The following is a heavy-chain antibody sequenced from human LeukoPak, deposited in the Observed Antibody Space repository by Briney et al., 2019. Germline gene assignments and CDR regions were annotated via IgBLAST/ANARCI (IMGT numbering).Heavy chain of an antibody. V-gene: IGHV3-21*01. CDR3: ARAEHYYYDTSAYHTVSPREFDP. Sequence: GGSLRLSCAASGFTFSDNYMNWVRQAPGKGLEWVSSISSSSIYIYYADSVKGRFTISRDNAKNSLYLQMNSLRAEDTAVYYCARAEHYYYDTSAYHTVSPREFDPWGQGTLVTVSS. J-gene: IGHJ5*02. CDR2: ISSSSIYI. D-gene: IGHD3-22*01. CDR1: GFTFSDNY.